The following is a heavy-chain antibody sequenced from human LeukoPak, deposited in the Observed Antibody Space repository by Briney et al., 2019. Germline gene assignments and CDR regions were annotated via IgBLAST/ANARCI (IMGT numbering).Heavy chain of an antibody. D-gene: IGHD3-10*02. Sequence: PGESLKISCKGSGYSFTSYWIGWVRQMPGKGLEWMGIIYPGDSDTRYRPSFQGQVTISADKSISTAYLQWSSLKASDTAMYYCARLCDSAICSTVRAFDIWGQGTMVTVSS. CDR2: IYPGDSDT. CDR1: GYSFTSYW. V-gene: IGHV5-51*01. CDR3: ARLCDSAICSTVRAFDI. J-gene: IGHJ3*02.